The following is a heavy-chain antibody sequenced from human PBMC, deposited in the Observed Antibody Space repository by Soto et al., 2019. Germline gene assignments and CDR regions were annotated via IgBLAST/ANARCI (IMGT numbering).Heavy chain of an antibody. CDR2: ISSSSSNT. D-gene: IGHD6-6*01. CDR1: GFTFSNYG. J-gene: IGHJ6*02. V-gene: IGHV3-48*04. CDR3: ARDVYRYSSSSPEDV. Sequence: QTGGSLRLSCAASGFTFSNYGMHWVRQAPGKGLEWVSYISSSSSNTKYADSVKGRFTISRDNAKNSLYLQMNSLRAEDTAVYYCARDVYRYSSSSPEDVWGQGTTVTVS.